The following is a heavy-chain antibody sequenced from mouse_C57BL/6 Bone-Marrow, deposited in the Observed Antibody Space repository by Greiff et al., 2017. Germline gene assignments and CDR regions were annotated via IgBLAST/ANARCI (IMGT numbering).Heavy chain of an antibody. Sequence: VQLQQSGAELVRPGASVKLSCTASGFNIKDDYMHWVKQRPEQGLEWIGGIDPENGDNEYASKFKVKATLTADTSSNTAYLQLSSLTSEDTAVYYGTLYLYFDVWGTGTTVTVSS. CDR3: TLYLYFDV. CDR2: IDPENGDN. V-gene: IGHV14-4*01. J-gene: IGHJ1*03. CDR1: GFNIKDDY. D-gene: IGHD5-1-1*01.